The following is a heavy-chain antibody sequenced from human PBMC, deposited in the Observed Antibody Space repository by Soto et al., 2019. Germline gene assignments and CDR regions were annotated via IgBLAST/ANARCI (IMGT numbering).Heavy chain of an antibody. V-gene: IGHV1-46*01. CDR3: ARGRGYFDY. CDR1: GYTFTSYH. CDR2: INPSDGST. Sequence: QVQLVQSGAEVKKPGASVKVSCKASGYTFTSYHVPWLRQAPGQGLEWMGIINPSDGSTTYAQKFQGRVTMTRDTSTSTVYMELSSLRSEDTAVYYCARGRGYFDYWGQGTLVTVSS. J-gene: IGHJ4*02.